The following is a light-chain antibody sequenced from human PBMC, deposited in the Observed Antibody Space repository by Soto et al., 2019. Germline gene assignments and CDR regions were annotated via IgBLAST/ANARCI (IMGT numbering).Light chain of an antibody. Sequence: QSVLNEPRSVSGSPGQSITISCTGTSSDVGGYNYVSWYQQHPGKAPKLMIYDVSNRPSGVSNRFSGSKSGNTASLTISGLQAEDEADYYCRSYTSSSTYVFGTGTKVTVL. J-gene: IGLJ1*01. V-gene: IGLV2-14*01. CDR2: DVS. CDR3: RSYTSSSTYV. CDR1: SSDVGGYNY.